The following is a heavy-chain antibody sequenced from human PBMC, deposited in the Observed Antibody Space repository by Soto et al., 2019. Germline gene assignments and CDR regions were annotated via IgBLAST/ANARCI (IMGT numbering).Heavy chain of an antibody. J-gene: IGHJ4*02. CDR3: ARGGSVVTTDS. V-gene: IGHV4-31*03. D-gene: IGHD2-15*01. CDR2: IYYSGST. CDR1: GGSISSGGYY. Sequence: QVQLQESGPGLVKPSQTLSLTCTVSGGSISSGGYYWSWIRQHPGKGLEWIGYIYYSGSTYYNPSRKRXXTXSXAPSKNQFSLKLSSVTAADTAVYYCARGGSVVTTDSWGQGTLVTVSS.